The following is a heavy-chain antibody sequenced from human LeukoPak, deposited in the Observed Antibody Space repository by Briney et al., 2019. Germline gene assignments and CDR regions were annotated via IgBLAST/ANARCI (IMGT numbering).Heavy chain of an antibody. V-gene: IGHV4-39*01. D-gene: IGHD3-10*01. CDR1: GGSISSSSYY. J-gene: IGHJ4*02. CDR2: IYYSGST. Sequence: SEALSLTCTVSGGSISSSSYYWGWIRQPPGKGLEWIGSIYYSGSTYYNPSLKSRVTISVDTSKNQFSLKLSSVTAADTAGYNCSSRGMVRDLNNGGREPLVTASS. CDR3: SSRGMVRDLNN.